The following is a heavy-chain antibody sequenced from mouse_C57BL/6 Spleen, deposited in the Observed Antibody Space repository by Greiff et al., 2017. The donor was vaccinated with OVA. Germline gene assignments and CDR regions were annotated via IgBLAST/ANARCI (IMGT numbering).Heavy chain of an antibody. CDR2: IRLKSDNYAT. CDR3: TMGGYFDY. Sequence: EVKVEESGGGLVQPGGSMKLSCVASGFTFSNYWMNWVRQSPEKGLEWVAQIRLKSDNYATHYAESVKGRFTISRDDSKSSVYLQMNNLRAEDTGIYYCTMGGYFDYWGQGTTLTVSS. V-gene: IGHV6-3*01. J-gene: IGHJ2*01. CDR1: GFTFSNYW.